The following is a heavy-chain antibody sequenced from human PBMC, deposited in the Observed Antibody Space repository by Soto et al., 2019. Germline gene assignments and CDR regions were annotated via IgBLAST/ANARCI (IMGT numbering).Heavy chain of an antibody. D-gene: IGHD1-20*01. CDR3: ARGITGNAENCLDP. CDR1: GFTFSSYA. CDR2: ISGSGGTT. Sequence: PGGSLRLSCAASGFTFSSYAMTWVRQAPGKGLEWVSSISGSGGTTYYADSVKGRFTISRDNSKNTLFLQMNSLRAEDTAVYYCARGITGNAENCLDPWGQGTLVTVSS. J-gene: IGHJ5*02. V-gene: IGHV3-23*01.